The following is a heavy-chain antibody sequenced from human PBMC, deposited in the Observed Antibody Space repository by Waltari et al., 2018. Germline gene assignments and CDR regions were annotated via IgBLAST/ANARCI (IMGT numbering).Heavy chain of an antibody. CDR3: ARGRIQLWLHRFDY. CDR2: INHSGST. V-gene: IGHV4-34*01. D-gene: IGHD5-18*01. J-gene: IGHJ4*02. Sequence: QVQLQQWGAGLLKPSETLSLTCAVYGGSFSGYYWSWIRQPPGKGLGWIGEINHSGSTNSNPSLKSRVTISVDTSKNQFSLKLSAVTAADTAVYYCARGRIQLWLHRFDYWGQGTLVTVSS. CDR1: GGSFSGYY.